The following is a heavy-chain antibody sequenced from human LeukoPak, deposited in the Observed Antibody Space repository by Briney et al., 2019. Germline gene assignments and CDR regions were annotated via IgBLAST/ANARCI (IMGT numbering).Heavy chain of an antibody. J-gene: IGHJ6*02. CDR3: ARDITMRPPPTGYCYGMDV. V-gene: IGHV3-30*19. Sequence: SGGSLRLSCATSGFTFSSYGMHWVRQAPGKGLEWVAVISNDGSNQYYADSVKGRFTISRDNSKNTLYLQMNSLRGEDTAVYYCARDITMRPPPTGYCYGMDVWGQGTTVTVSS. CDR1: GFTFSSYG. CDR2: ISNDGSNQ. D-gene: IGHD3-22*01.